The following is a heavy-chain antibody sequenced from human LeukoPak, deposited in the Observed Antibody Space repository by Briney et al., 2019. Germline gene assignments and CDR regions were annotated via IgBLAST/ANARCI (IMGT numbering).Heavy chain of an antibody. Sequence: PSETLSLTCAVYGGSFSGYYWSWIRQPPGKGLEWIGEINHSGSTNYNPSLKSRVTISVDTSKNQFSLKLSSVTAADTAVYYCARRGPRRKWEPKTPYYFDYWGQGTLVTVSS. CDR2: INHSGST. CDR3: ARRGPRRKWEPKTPYYFDY. J-gene: IGHJ4*02. D-gene: IGHD1-26*01. CDR1: GGSFSGYY. V-gene: IGHV4-34*01.